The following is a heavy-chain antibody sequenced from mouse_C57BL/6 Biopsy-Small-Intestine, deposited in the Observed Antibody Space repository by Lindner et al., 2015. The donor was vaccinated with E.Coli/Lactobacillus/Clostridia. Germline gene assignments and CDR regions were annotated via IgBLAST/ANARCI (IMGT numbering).Heavy chain of an antibody. CDR3: ARTNKYSTGWNLFDY. Sequence: SVKVSCKASGYNFNNYGIGWVRQAPGQGLEWMGWISAYNGNTKYEQNFQDRVTMTTDTSTNTAYVEMRSLNSDDTAVYYCARTNKYSTGWNLFDYWGQGTLVTVSS. CDR2: ISAYNGNT. J-gene: IGHJ4*01. D-gene: IGHD2-10*02. CDR1: GYNFNNYG. V-gene: IGHV14-1*02.